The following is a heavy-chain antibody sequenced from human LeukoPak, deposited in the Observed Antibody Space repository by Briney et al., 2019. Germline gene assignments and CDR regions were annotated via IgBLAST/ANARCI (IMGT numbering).Heavy chain of an antibody. J-gene: IGHJ4*02. Sequence: PGGSLRLSCAASGFTFDDYGMSWVRQAPGKGLEWISGINWNGGRTCYADSVKGRFTISRDNSKNTLYLQMNSLRADDTAVYYCAKEYSGSFSPFPSYFDYWGQGTLVTVSS. CDR3: AKEYSGSFSPFPSYFDY. CDR1: GFTFDDYG. D-gene: IGHD1-26*01. CDR2: INWNGGRT. V-gene: IGHV3-20*04.